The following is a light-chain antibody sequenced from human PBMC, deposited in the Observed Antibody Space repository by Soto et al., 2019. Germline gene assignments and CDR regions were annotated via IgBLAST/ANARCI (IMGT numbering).Light chain of an antibody. CDR2: AAS. J-gene: IGKJ1*01. Sequence: DIQMTQSPSSLSASVGDRVTITCRASQGISSYLNWYQQKPGKAPNLLIYAASSLESGVPSRFSGSGSGTDFTLTISSLQPADFATYYCQQGYNTPPTFGQGTKVEIK. CDR3: QQGYNTPPT. CDR1: QGISSY. V-gene: IGKV1-39*01.